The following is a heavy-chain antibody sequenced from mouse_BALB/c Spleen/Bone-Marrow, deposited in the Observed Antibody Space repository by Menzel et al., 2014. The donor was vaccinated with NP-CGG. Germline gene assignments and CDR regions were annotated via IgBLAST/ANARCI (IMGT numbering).Heavy chain of an antibody. CDR1: GFTFSDYY. J-gene: IGHJ2*01. Sequence: EAKLMESGGGLVKPGGSLKLSCAASGFTFSDYYMYWVRQTPEKRLEWVATISDGGSYTYYPDSVKGRFTISRDNAKNNLYLQMSSLKSEDTAMYYCARGRIYYDYDVGDYWGQGTTLTVSS. V-gene: IGHV5-4*02. D-gene: IGHD2-4*01. CDR2: ISDGGSYT. CDR3: ARGRIYYDYDVGDY.